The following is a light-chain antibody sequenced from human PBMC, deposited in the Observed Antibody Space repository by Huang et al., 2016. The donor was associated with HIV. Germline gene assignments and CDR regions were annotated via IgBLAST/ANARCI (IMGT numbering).Light chain of an antibody. V-gene: IGKV1-39*01. CDR2: ATS. CDR1: QCIDAY. J-gene: IGKJ2*01. Sequence: DIQMTQSPSSLSASVGDRVTVTCRASQCIDAYLNWYQYKPGRAPKLLIFATSDLQGGVPARFSGSRSGTTFTLTISSLQPQDFATYFCQQSYYFPRTFGQGTKVEMK. CDR3: QQSYYFPRT.